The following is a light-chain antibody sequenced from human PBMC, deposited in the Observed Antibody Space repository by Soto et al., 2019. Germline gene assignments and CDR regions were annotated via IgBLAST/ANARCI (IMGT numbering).Light chain of an antibody. Sequence: IQMTQSPSTLSASVGDRVTITCRARQSISSWLAWYQQKPGKAPKVLIYDASKLESGVPSRFSGSGSDLEFTLTISSLQPDDFATYYCQQYNSYSLTFGGGTKVEIK. CDR3: QQYNSYSLT. CDR1: QSISSW. J-gene: IGKJ4*01. CDR2: DAS. V-gene: IGKV1-5*01.